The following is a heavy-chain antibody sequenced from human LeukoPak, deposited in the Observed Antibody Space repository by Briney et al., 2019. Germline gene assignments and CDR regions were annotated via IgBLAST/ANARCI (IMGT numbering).Heavy chain of an antibody. CDR1: GLTVSSNY. D-gene: IGHD5-24*01. J-gene: IGHJ4*02. V-gene: IGHV3-53*01. CDR3: ARTFVSGDGYKVGYFDY. CDR2: IYSGCST. Sequence: GGSLRLSCAASGLTVSSNYMSWVRQAPGKGLEWVSLIYSGCSTYYADSVKGRFTISRDNSKNTLYLQMNSLSAEDTAVYYCARTFVSGDGYKVGYFDYWGQGTLVTVSS.